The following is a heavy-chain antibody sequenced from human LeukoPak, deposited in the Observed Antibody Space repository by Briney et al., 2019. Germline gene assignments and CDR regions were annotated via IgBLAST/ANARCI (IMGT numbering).Heavy chain of an antibody. CDR1: GGSISSYY. CDR3: ARGEGDTAMVTDY. Sequence: SETLSLTCTVSGGSISSYYWSWLRQPPGKGLEWIGYIYYSGSTNYNPSLKSRVTISVDTSKNQFSLKLSSVTAADTAVYYCARGEGDTAMVTDYWGQGTLVTVSS. CDR2: IYYSGST. J-gene: IGHJ4*02. D-gene: IGHD5-18*01. V-gene: IGHV4-59*01.